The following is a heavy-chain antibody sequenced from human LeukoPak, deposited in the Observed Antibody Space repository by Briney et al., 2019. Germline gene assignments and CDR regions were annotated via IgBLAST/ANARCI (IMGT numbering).Heavy chain of an antibody. CDR1: GSISGYY. CDR2: IYTSGST. V-gene: IGHV4-4*09. J-gene: IGHJ3*02. D-gene: IGHD2-2*01. Sequence: SETLYLICTVSGSISGYYWSWIRQPPGKGLEWIGYIYTSGSTNYNPSLESRVTISVDTSKNQFSLDLSSVTAADTAVYYCARQKCTSTSCLTKNAFDIWGQGTMVTVSS. CDR3: ARQKCTSTSCLTKNAFDI.